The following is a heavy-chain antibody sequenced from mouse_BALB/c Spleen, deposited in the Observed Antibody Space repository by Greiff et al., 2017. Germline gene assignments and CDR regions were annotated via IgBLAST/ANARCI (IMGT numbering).Heavy chain of an antibody. Sequence: VKLVESGPGLVAPSQSLSITCTVSGFSLSRYSVHWVRQPPGKGLEWLGMIWGGGSTDYNSALKSRLSISKDNSKSQVFLKMNSLQTDDTAMYYCATQGDYGPFFAYWGQGTLVTVSA. D-gene: IGHD1-1*01. CDR1: GFSLSRYS. J-gene: IGHJ3*01. CDR3: ATQGDYGPFFAY. V-gene: IGHV2-6-4*01. CDR2: IWGGGST.